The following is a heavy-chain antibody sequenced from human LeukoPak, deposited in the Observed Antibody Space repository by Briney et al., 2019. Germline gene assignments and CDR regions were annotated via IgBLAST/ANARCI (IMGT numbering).Heavy chain of an antibody. J-gene: IGHJ4*02. V-gene: IGHV3-72*01. CDR2: TRNKANSYTT. D-gene: IGHD6-13*01. CDR1: GFTFSDHY. CDR3: ARDLGIWDADEQFDY. Sequence: PGGSLRLSCAASGFTFSDHYMDWVRQAPGKGLEWVGRTRNKANSYTTEYAASVKGRFTISRDDSKNSLYLQMNSLKTEDTAVYYCARDLGIWDADEQFDYWGQGTLVTVSS.